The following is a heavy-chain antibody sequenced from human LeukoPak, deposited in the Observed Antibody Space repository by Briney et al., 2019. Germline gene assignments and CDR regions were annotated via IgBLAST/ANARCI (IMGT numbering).Heavy chain of an antibody. CDR3: ARHLSPGNSWYLDFDY. CDR1: GYSFISYW. J-gene: IGHJ4*02. D-gene: IGHD6-13*01. V-gene: IGHV5-51*01. CDR2: NYPGDSDT. Sequence: GESLKISCKGSGYSFISYWIGWVRQMPGKGLEWMGFNYPGDSDTRYSPYFQGQVTISVDKSISTAYLQGSTLKASDTAMYYCARHLSPGNSWYLDFDYWGQGTLVTVSS.